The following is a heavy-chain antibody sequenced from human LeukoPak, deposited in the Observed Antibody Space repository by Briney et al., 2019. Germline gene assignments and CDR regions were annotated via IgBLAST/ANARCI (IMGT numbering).Heavy chain of an antibody. J-gene: IGHJ4*02. Sequence: PSETLSLTCTGAGYSISSGYYWGWIRQPPGKGLEGIGSIYHSGSTYYNPSVKSRVTISVDTSKNQFSLKLSSVTAADTAVYYCARDQGVGVHDYWGQGTLVTVSS. V-gene: IGHV4-38-2*02. CDR1: GYSISSGYY. CDR3: ARDQGVGVHDY. D-gene: IGHD1-26*01. CDR2: IYHSGST.